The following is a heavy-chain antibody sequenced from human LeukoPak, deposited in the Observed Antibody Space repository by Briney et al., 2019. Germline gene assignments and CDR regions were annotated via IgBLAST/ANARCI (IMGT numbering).Heavy chain of an antibody. J-gene: IGHJ4*02. CDR2: IKQDGSEK. CDR3: ARDQSGYDYIDY. V-gene: IGHV3-7*03. Sequence: GGSLRLSCAASGFTFSFYWMSWVRQAPGKGPEWVANIKQDGSEKSYVDSVKGRFTVSRDNAKNSLYLQMNSLRAEDTAVYYCARDQSGYDYIDYWGQGTLVTVSS. D-gene: IGHD5-12*01. CDR1: GFTFSFYW.